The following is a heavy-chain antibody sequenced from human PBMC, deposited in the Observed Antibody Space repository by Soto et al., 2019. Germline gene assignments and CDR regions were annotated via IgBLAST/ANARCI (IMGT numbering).Heavy chain of an antibody. V-gene: IGHV1-69*01. CDR2: IIPIFGTA. D-gene: IGHD1-26*01. CDR1: VGTFSSYA. CDR3: ASGWELRMYYFDY. Sequence: QVQLVQSGAEVKKPGSSVKVSCKASVGTFSSYAISWVRQAPGQGLEWMGGIIPIFGTANYAQKFQGRVTITADEATSTAYMELRSLRSEDTAVYYCASGWELRMYYFDYWGQGTLVTVSS. J-gene: IGHJ4*02.